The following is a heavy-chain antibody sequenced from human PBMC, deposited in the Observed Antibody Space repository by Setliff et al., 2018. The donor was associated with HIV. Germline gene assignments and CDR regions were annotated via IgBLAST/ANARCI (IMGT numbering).Heavy chain of an antibody. CDR1: GGSINSGGYY. D-gene: IGHD2-15*01. J-gene: IGHJ4*02. CDR2: MSYSGST. Sequence: KPSETLSLTCTVSGGSINSGGYYWSWIRQHPGEGLEWIGYMSYSGSTYYNPSLRSRLSISVDTSKNQFSLNLSSVTAADTAVYYCARVYVSFGGSPDKAIDYWGQGMLVTVSS. CDR3: ARVYVSFGGSPDKAIDY. V-gene: IGHV4-31*03.